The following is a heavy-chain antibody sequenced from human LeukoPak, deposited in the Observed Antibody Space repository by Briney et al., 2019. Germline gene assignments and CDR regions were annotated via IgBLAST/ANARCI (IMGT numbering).Heavy chain of an antibody. V-gene: IGHV3-33*08. CDR3: ARELLWFGEFHYYYYYGMDV. D-gene: IGHD3-10*01. Sequence: GGSLRLSCAASGLTFSSHWMHWVRQAPGKGLEWVAVIWYDGSNKYYADSVKGRFTISRDNSKNTLYLQMNSLRAEDTAVYYCARELLWFGEFHYYYYYGMDVWGQGTTVTVSS. CDR1: GLTFSSHW. J-gene: IGHJ6*02. CDR2: IWYDGSNK.